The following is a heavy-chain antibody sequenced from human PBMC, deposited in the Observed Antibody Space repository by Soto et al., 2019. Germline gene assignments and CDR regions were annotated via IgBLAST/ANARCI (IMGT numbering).Heavy chain of an antibody. J-gene: IGHJ1*01. CDR3: ASYGYSSGWYSAEYFQH. Sequence: ASVKVSCKASGYTFTSYGISWVRQAPGQGLEWMGWISAYNGNTNYAQKLQGRVTMTTDTSTSTAYMELRSLRSEDTAVYYCASYGYSSGWYSAEYFQHWGQGTLVTSPQ. V-gene: IGHV1-18*01. D-gene: IGHD6-19*01. CDR1: GYTFTSYG. CDR2: ISAYNGNT.